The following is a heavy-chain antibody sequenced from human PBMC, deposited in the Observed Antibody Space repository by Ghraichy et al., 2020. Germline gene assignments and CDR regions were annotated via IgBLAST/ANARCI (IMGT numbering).Heavy chain of an antibody. V-gene: IGHV3-23*01. D-gene: IGHD3-10*01. CDR1: GFTFSSYA. CDR2: ISGSGGST. J-gene: IGHJ6*02. CDR3: AKGTTKWFGELLYGMDV. Sequence: GGSLRLSCAASGFTFSSYAMSWVRQAPGKGLEWVSAISGSGGSTYYADSVKGRFTISRDNSKNTLYLQMNSLRAEDTAVYYCAKGTTKWFGELLYGMDVWGQGTTVTVSS.